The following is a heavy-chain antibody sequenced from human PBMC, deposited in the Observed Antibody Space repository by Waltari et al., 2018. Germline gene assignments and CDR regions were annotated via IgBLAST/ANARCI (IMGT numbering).Heavy chain of an antibody. J-gene: IGHJ4*02. CDR2: IYYSGST. D-gene: IGHD1-26*01. CDR3: ARDRRSGSYYDY. V-gene: IGHV4-59*01. CDR1: GGSISSYS. Sequence: QVQLQESGPGLVKPSETLSLTCTVSGGSISSYSWSWIRQPPGKGLEWIGYIYYSGSTNYNPSLKSRVTISVDTSKNQFSLKLSSVTAADTAVYYCARDRRSGSYYDYWGQGTLVTVSS.